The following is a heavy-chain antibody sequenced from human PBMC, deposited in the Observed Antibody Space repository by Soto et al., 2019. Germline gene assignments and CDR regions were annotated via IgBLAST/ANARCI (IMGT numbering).Heavy chain of an antibody. Sequence: EVQLLESGGGLVQPGGSLRLSCAASGFSFSSYAMTWVRQAPGKGLEWVSGISGTAASTYYADSVKGRFTISRDTSKNTLFLQMNTLRAEDMAVYYCAKDRHYNQYALRHGSGPFDYWGQGTLVTVSS. CDR3: AKDRHYNQYALRHGSGPFDY. CDR1: GFSFSSYA. V-gene: IGHV3-23*01. CDR2: ISGTAAST. D-gene: IGHD3-10*01. J-gene: IGHJ4*02.